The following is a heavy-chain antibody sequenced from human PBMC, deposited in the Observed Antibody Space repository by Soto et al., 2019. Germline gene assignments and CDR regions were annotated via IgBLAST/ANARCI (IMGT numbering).Heavy chain of an antibody. D-gene: IGHD2-2*03. CDR1: GGSISSGGYY. J-gene: IGHJ6*02. V-gene: IGHV4-31*03. CDR3: AGVDNRILYYYGMDV. Sequence: SETLSLTCTVSGGSISSGGYYWSWIRQHPGKGLEWIGYIYYSGSTYYNPSLKSRVTISVDTSKNQFSLKLSSVTAADTAVYYCAGVDNRILYYYGMDVWGQGTTVTVSS. CDR2: IYYSGST.